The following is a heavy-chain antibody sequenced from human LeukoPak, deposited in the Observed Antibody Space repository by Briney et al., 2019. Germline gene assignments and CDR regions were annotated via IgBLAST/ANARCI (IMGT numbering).Heavy chain of an antibody. D-gene: IGHD3-22*01. J-gene: IGHJ4*02. V-gene: IGHV4-38-2*02. CDR2: INHSGST. CDR1: GYSISSGYY. Sequence: SETLSLTCTVSGYSISSGYYWSWIRQPPGKGLEWIGEINHSGSTNYNPSLKSRVTISVDTSKNQFSLKLSSVSAADTAVYYCARHKNNYYDSSGYSDYWGQGTLVTVSS. CDR3: ARHKNNYYDSSGYSDY.